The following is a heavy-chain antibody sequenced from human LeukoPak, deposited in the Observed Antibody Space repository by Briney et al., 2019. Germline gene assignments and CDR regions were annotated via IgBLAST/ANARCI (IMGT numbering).Heavy chain of an antibody. CDR3: ARDGTAPGLYFDL. CDR1: GFTFSDYW. J-gene: IGHJ4*01. Sequence: PGGSLGLSCAASGFTFSDYWMNWVRLAPGKGLESVASIRQDGSEKSYVDSVKGRLTISRDNTWNSLYLQMNSLRAEDTAVYYCARDGTAPGLYFDLWGQGTLVTVSS. D-gene: IGHD1/OR15-1a*01. CDR2: IRQDGSEK. V-gene: IGHV3-7*01.